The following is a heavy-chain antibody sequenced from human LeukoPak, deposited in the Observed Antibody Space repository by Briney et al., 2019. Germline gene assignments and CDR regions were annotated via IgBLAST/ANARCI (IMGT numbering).Heavy chain of an antibody. CDR1: GGSISSYF. CDR3: ARTPTRGGLDS. CDR2: IYYSGNT. V-gene: IGHV4-59*01. Sequence: SETLSLTCTVSGGSISSYFWSWIRQPPGKGLEWIGYIYYSGNTNYNPSLKSRVIISVDTSKNQFSLKLSSVTAADTAVYYCARTPTRGGLDSWGQGTLVTVSS. J-gene: IGHJ4*02. D-gene: IGHD2-15*01.